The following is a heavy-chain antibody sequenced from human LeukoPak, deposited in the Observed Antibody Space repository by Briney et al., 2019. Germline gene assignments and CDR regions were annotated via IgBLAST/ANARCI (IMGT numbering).Heavy chain of an antibody. D-gene: IGHD3-10*01. J-gene: IGHJ6*03. CDR3: ARSSITMVRGVIKSTTSWHDYYNMDV. Sequence: PGGSLRLSCAASGFTFSSYSMSWVRQAPGKGLEWVANIKQDGGEKNYVGSGKGRFTIARDNAKNSLYLQMNSLRAEDTAVYYCARSSITMVRGVIKSTTSWHDYYNMDVWGKGTTVTVSS. V-gene: IGHV3-7*01. CDR2: IKQDGGEK. CDR1: GFTFSSYS.